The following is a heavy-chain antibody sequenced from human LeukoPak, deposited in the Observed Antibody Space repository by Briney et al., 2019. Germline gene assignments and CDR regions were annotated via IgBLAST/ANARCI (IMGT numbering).Heavy chain of an antibody. D-gene: IGHD1-7*01. CDR2: ISGSGGST. Sequence: PAGSLRLSCAASGFTFSSYAMSWVRQAPGNGLEWDSAISGSGGSTYYADSVKGRLTISRDNSKNTPYLQMNSLRAEDTAVYYCAKRFATGTTGYAFDIWGQGTMVTVSS. J-gene: IGHJ3*02. CDR3: AKRFATGTTGYAFDI. CDR1: GFTFSSYA. V-gene: IGHV3-23*01.